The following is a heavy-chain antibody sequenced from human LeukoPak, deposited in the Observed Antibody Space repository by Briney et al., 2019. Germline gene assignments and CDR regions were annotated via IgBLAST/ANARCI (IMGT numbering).Heavy chain of an antibody. J-gene: IGHJ4*02. V-gene: IGHV1-46*01. CDR3: AREPTAGSCYFDY. CDR2: TDPNSGNV. Sequence: ASVKVSCKASGYTFTGYYMHWVRQAPGHGLEWMGMTDPNSGNVNYSKRFRDRVTVTRDTSTSTVHMELSSLRSEDTAVYYCAREPTAGSCYFDYWGQGTLVTVSS. CDR1: GYTFTGYY. D-gene: IGHD3-10*01.